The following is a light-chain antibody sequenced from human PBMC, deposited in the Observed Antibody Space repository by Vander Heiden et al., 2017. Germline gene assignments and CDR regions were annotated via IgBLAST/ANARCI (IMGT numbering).Light chain of an antibody. Sequence: DIVMTQSPLSLPVTPGEPASISCRSSQSLLHSNGYNYLDWYLQKPGQSPQLLIYLGSNRASGVPDRFSRSGSGTDFTLKISRVEAEDVGVYYCRQALQTLWTFRHGTKVEI. CDR2: LGS. J-gene: IGKJ1*01. CDR1: QSLLHSNGYNY. V-gene: IGKV2-28*01. CDR3: RQALQTLWT.